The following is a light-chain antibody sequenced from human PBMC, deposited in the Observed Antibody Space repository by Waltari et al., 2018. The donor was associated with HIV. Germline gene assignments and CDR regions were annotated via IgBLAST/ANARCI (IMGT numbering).Light chain of an antibody. V-gene: IGKV1-16*01. CDR2: GAS. CDR3: QQYKSYPWT. Sequence: DIQMTQSPSTLAASVGDRVTITCRASQDIKSYLAWFQQRPGKAPKSLSYGASSLPSGVPSRFSGSGSGTQFTLTINSLQPEDFATYYCQQYKSYPWTFGQGTKVEIK. J-gene: IGKJ1*01. CDR1: QDIKSY.